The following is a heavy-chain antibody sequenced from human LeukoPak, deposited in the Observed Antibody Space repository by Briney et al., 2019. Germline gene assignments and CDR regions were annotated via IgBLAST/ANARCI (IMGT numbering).Heavy chain of an antibody. J-gene: IGHJ4*02. CDR1: GYTLTELS. V-gene: IGHV1-24*01. Sequence: ASVKVSCKVSGYTLTELSMHWVRQAPGKGLEWMGGFDPGDGETIYAQKFQGRVTMTEDTSTDTAYMELSSLRSEDTAVYYCAQPYLGSGYLYYFDYWGQGTLVTVSS. CDR3: AQPYLGSGYLYYFDY. CDR2: FDPGDGET. D-gene: IGHD3-22*01.